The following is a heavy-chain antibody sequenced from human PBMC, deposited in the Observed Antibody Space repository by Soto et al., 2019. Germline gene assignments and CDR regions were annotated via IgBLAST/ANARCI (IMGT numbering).Heavy chain of an antibody. D-gene: IGHD1-26*01. CDR3: ARDLGIVGATLQH. CDR1: GYTFTSYG. CDR2: ISAYNGNT. Sequence: QVQLVQSGAEVKKPGASVKVSCKASGYTFTSYGISWVRQAPGQGLEWMGWISAYNGNTNYAQKRQGRATXTXDXXTGTAYMELRSLRSDDTAVYYCARDLGIVGATLQHWGQGTLVTVSS. J-gene: IGHJ1*01. V-gene: IGHV1-18*01.